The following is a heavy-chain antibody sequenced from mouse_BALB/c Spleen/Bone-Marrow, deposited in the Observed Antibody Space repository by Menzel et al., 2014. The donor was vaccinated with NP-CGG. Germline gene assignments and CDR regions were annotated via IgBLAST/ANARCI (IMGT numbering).Heavy chain of an antibody. J-gene: IGHJ4*01. CDR1: GDSITSGY. D-gene: IGHD2-10*02. Sequence: VQLQQSGPSLVKPSQTLSLTCSVTGDSITSGYWNWIRKFPGNKLEYMGYISYSGSTYYNPSLKGRISITRDTSKNQYYLQLNSVTTEDTATYYCARWGGYGNYDAMDYWGQGTSVTVSS. CDR3: ARWGGYGNYDAMDY. CDR2: ISYSGST. V-gene: IGHV3-8*02.